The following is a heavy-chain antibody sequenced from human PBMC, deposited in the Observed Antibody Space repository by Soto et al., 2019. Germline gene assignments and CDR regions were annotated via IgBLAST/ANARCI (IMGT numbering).Heavy chain of an antibody. D-gene: IGHD2-21*02. V-gene: IGHV3-23*01. J-gene: IGHJ5*02. Sequence: EVQLLESGGGLVQPGGSLRLSCAASGFTFSSYAMSWVRQAPGKGLEWVSAISGSGGSTYYADSVKGRFTISRDNSKNTLYLQMNSLRAEDTAVYYCAKDPHIVVMTHRINWFDPWGQGTLVTVSS. CDR2: ISGSGGST. CDR3: AKDPHIVVMTHRINWFDP. CDR1: GFTFSSYA.